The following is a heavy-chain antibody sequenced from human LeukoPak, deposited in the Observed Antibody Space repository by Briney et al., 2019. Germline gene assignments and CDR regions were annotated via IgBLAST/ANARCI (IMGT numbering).Heavy chain of an antibody. CDR3: ARRSGDDAFDI. J-gene: IGHJ3*02. V-gene: IGHV4-59*01. Sequence: KPSENLSLNCTVSGGSISSYYWSWIRQPPGEGLGWIGYIYYSGSTNYNPSLKSRVTISVDTSKNQFSLKLSSVTAADTAVYYCARRSGDDAFDIWGQGTMVTVSS. CDR2: IYYSGST. CDR1: GGSISSYY. D-gene: IGHD7-27*01.